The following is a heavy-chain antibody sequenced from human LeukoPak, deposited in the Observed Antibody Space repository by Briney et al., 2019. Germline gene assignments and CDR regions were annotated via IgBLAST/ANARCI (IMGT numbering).Heavy chain of an antibody. J-gene: IGHJ4*02. Sequence: GGSLRLPCAASGFTFSNYNMNWVRQAPGKGLEWVSYISSSSNTKYYADSVKGRFTISRDNSKNTLYLQMNSLRAEDTAVYYCAKDPLAYCGGDCYSSFDYWGQGTLVTVSS. V-gene: IGHV3-48*01. CDR2: ISSSSNTK. CDR3: AKDPLAYCGGDCYSSFDY. D-gene: IGHD2-21*02. CDR1: GFTFSNYN.